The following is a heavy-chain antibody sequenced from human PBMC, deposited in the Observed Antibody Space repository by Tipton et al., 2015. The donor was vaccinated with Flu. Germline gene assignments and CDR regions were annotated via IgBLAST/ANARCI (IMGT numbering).Heavy chain of an antibody. CDR1: GYSIRSSNYY. D-gene: IGHD4-11*01. J-gene: IGHJ5*02. CDR3: ARRDYSNYVSEPKNWFDP. CDR2: VHRTGNT. Sequence: LRLSCAVSGYSIRSSNYYWGWIRQSPGKGLEWIGNVHRTGNTYYNPSLKSRVSMSIDRSTNQLSLTLRSVTAANTAVYYGARRDYSNYVSEPKNWFDPWGQGTLVSVSS. V-gene: IGHV4-38-2*01.